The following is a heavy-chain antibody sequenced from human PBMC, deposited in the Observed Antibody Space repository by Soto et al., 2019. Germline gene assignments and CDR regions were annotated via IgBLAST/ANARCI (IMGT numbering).Heavy chain of an antibody. J-gene: IGHJ5*02. CDR1: GFTVSNNY. V-gene: IGHV3-66*01. Sequence: GGSLRLSCAASGFTVSNNYMSWVRQAPGKGLEWVSVIYSGGSVYYRDSVKGRFTISRDHSKNTLYLQMNSLRAEDSGVYYCVSRPRAWGQGTLVTVSS. CDR3: VSRPRA. CDR2: IYSGGSV. D-gene: IGHD6-6*01.